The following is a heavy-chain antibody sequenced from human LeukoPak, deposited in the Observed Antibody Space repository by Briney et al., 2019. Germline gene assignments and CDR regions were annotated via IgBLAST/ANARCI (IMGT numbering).Heavy chain of an antibody. V-gene: IGHV3-23*01. CDR2: ISGSGIST. CDR3: ARDHLDTVSLVRARRRDSYVMDV. D-gene: IGHD3-10*01. J-gene: IGHJ6*02. CDR1: GFIFSNYA. Sequence: GGSLRLSCAASGFIFSNYAMSWVRQAPGKGLEWFSAISGSGISTYYADSVKGRFTISRDNSKNTLYLQMHSLRAEDTAVYYCARDHLDTVSLVRARRRDSYVMDVWGQGTTVTVSS.